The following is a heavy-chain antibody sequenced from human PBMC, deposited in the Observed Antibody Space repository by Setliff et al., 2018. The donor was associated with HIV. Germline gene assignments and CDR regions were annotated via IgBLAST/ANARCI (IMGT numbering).Heavy chain of an antibody. CDR2: FHYSGST. Sequence: SETLSLTCNVSGDSINTDNYYWGWIRQPPGKGLEWIGSFHYSGSTSYNPSLRSRVTISVDTSKNQFSLELTSVTATDTAVYYCARGLSVYSYANIYYSHGMDVWGQGTTVTVSS. CDR3: ARGLSVYSYANIYYSHGMDV. CDR1: GDSINTDNYY. V-gene: IGHV4-39*01. D-gene: IGHD3-16*01. J-gene: IGHJ6*02.